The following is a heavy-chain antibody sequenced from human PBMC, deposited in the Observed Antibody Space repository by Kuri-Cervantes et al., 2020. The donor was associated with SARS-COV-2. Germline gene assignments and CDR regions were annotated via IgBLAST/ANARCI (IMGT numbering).Heavy chain of an antibody. J-gene: IGHJ2*01. Sequence: LSLTCAASGFTFSSYSMNWVRQAPGKGLEWVSGINWNGGSTGYADSVKGRFTISRDNAKNSLYLQMNSLRAEDTALYYCARKGSGGWYFDLWGRGTLVTVSS. CDR2: INWNGGST. CDR3: ARKGSGGWYFDL. CDR1: GFTFSSYS. D-gene: IGHD3-10*01. V-gene: IGHV3-20*04.